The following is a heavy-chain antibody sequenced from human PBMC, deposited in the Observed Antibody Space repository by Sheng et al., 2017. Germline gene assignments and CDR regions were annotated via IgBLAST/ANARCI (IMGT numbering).Heavy chain of an antibody. J-gene: IGHJ4*02. D-gene: IGHD5-18*01. CDR3: AKGLTGYTYSIFDY. CDR2: ISWNSDSV. Sequence: EVQLVEFGGGLGTSLATSLRLSCAASGFTFNSYAMHWVRQAPGKGLEWVSGISWNSDSVGYADFVKGRFTISRDNARNSLYLQMDGLRPDDMAFYYCAKGLTGYTYSIFDYCGQGTLVTVSS. CDR1: GFTFNSYA. V-gene: IGHV3-9*03.